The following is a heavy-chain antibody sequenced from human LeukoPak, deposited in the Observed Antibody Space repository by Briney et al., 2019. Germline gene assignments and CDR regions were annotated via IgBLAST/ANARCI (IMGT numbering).Heavy chain of an antibody. D-gene: IGHD3-10*01. V-gene: IGHV5-51*01. CDR3: ARHGRGSRSPNAFDI. J-gene: IGHJ3*02. Sequence: GESLKISCKGSGYSFTGYWIGWVRQMPGEGLQWMGIIYPDDSDIRYSPSFQGQVTISADKPIITAYLQWSSLKASDTAMYYCARHGRGSRSPNAFDIWGQGTMVSVSS. CDR1: GYSFTGYW. CDR2: IYPDDSDI.